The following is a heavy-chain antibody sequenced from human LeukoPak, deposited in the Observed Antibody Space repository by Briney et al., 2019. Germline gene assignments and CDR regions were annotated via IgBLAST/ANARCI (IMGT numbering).Heavy chain of an antibody. CDR3: ARDRPLSYYDSSGYSGGAFDI. D-gene: IGHD3-22*01. Sequence: SETLSLTCAVSGGSISSGGYSWSWIRQPPGRGLEWIGYIYYSGSTYYNPSLKSRVTISVDTSKNQFSLKLSSVTAADTAVYYCARDRPLSYYDSSGYSGGAFDIWGQGTMVTVSS. V-gene: IGHV4-30-4*07. CDR1: GGSISSGGYS. CDR2: IYYSGST. J-gene: IGHJ3*02.